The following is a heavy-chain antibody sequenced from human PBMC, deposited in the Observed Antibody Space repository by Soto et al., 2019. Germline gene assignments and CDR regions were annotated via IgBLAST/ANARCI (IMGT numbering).Heavy chain of an antibody. D-gene: IGHD3-10*01. CDR3: ARATGAVLYFLDV. V-gene: IGHV4-34*01. Sequence: SETLSLTCAVYGGSFGGFYWSWVRQPPGKGLEWIGEINHSGSTNYNPSLKSRVTISVDTSKSQFSLNLTSVTAADTAEYYCARATGAVLYFLDVWGRGTTVTVSS. CDR1: GGSFGGFY. CDR2: INHSGST. J-gene: IGHJ6*03.